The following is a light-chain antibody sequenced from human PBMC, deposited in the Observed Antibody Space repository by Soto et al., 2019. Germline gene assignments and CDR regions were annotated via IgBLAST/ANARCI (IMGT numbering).Light chain of an antibody. Sequence: DIHMAQSPPSLSASVGDRVTITCRASHTIVTYLNWYQQKAGKAPSLLIYEASPLQSGVPFRFFGSGSGTDVTLTIDNLQHEDSATYYCQQSHSTPPTFGPGTKLEIK. J-gene: IGKJ2*01. CDR1: HTIVTY. CDR3: QQSHSTPPT. V-gene: IGKV1-39*01. CDR2: EAS.